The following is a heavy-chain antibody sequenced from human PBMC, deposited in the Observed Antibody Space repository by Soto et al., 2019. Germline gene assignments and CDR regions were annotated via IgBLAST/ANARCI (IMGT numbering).Heavy chain of an antibody. CDR2: INHSGST. J-gene: IGHJ4*02. D-gene: IGHD4-4*01. Sequence: PSETLSLTCAVYGGSFSGYYWIWIRQPPGKGLEWIGEINHSGSTNYNPSLKSRVTISVDTSKNQFSLKLSSVTAADTAVYYCSRVSRDVYSPRPDYFDYWGQGTLVTVSS. V-gene: IGHV4-34*01. CDR3: SRVSRDVYSPRPDYFDY. CDR1: GGSFSGYY.